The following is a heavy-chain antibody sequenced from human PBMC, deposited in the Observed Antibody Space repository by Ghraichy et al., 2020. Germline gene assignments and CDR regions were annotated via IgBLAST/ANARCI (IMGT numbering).Heavy chain of an antibody. CDR1: GYNFIIYY. CDR3: TRGDSGSPDY. CDR2: INPNGGTT. V-gene: IGHV1-46*03. Sequence: ASVKVSCKASGYNFIIYYVHWVRQAPGQGLEWMGIINPNGGTTIYAQKFQGRVTMTSDTSTSTAYMELSSLKSDDTAVYYCTRGDSGSPDYWGQGTLVTVSS. D-gene: IGHD1-26*01. J-gene: IGHJ4*02.